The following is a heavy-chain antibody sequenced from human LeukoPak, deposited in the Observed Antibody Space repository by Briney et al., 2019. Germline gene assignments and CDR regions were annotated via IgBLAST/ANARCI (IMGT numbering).Heavy chain of an antibody. Sequence: GASVKVSCKASGYTFTSYGISWVRQAPGQGLEWMGWISAYNGNTNYAQKLQGRVTMTTDTSTSTAYMELRSLRSEDTAVYYCAARYCSGGSCYFSAYYYYYMDVWGKGTTVTVSS. J-gene: IGHJ6*03. CDR2: ISAYNGNT. D-gene: IGHD2-15*01. CDR1: GYTFTSYG. CDR3: AARYCSGGSCYFSAYYYYYMDV. V-gene: IGHV1-18*01.